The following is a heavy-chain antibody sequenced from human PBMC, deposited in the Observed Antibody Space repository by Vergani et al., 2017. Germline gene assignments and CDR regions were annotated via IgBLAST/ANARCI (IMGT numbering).Heavy chain of an antibody. Sequence: QVHLVESGGGVVQPGRSLRLSCVASGFPSSYFGMHWVRQAPGKGLEWVAGMSNDGTQKYYSDSGKGRFTISRDNSKTTLYLQMNSLKTEDTAVYYCATKRCGTPGCQIGYFREWGQGTMVTVSS. J-gene: IGHJ1*01. CDR3: ATKRCGTPGCQIGYFRE. D-gene: IGHD1-1*01. CDR2: MSNDGTQK. CDR1: GFPSSYFG. V-gene: IGHV3-30*03.